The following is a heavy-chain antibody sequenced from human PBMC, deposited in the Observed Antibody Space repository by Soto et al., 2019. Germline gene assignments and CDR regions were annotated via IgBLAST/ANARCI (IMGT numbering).Heavy chain of an antibody. V-gene: IGHV3-53*01. Sequence: EVQLVESGGGLIQPGGSLRLSCAVSGFTVSNNYMSWVRQAPGKGLEGVSVIYSGGYTAYGDSVKGRFTISRDKSKNNLFLKKSSLGAQAPAVYYWATYPGGGGYWGQGTLVTVSS. CDR2: IYSGGYT. D-gene: IGHD3-10*01. J-gene: IGHJ4*02. CDR1: GFTVSNNY. CDR3: ATYPGGGGY.